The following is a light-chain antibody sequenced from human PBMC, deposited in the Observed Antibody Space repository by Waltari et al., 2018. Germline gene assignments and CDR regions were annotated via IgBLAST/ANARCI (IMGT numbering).Light chain of an antibody. CDR2: GAS. J-gene: IGKJ2*02. CDR3: QQYNNWPRT. V-gene: IGKV3-15*01. CDR1: QSVSSN. Sequence: EIVMTQSPATLSVSPRERATLSCRASQSVSSNLAWYQQKPGQAPRLLIYGASTRAAGIPARFSGSGSGTEFTLTISSLQSEDLALYFCQQYNNWPRTFGQGTKVEI.